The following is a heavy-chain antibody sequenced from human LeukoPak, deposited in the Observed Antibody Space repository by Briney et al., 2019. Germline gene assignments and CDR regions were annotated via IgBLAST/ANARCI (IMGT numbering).Heavy chain of an antibody. D-gene: IGHD2-21*02. CDR3: ARRDATATAFDI. CDR2: MYYSGSP. V-gene: IGHV4-59*01. CDR1: DVSIRSSY. J-gene: IGHJ3*02. Sequence: TSETLSLTCSVSDVSIRSSYWSWIRQPPGKGLEWIGYMYYSGSPNYNPSLKSRVTISLDTSKNQFSLKLSSVTAADTAVYYCARRDATATAFDIWGQGTMVTVSS.